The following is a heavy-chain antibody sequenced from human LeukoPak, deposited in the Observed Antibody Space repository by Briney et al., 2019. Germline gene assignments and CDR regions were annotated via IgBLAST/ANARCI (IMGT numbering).Heavy chain of an antibody. CDR3: ARITYYDFWSGYLRGYYFDY. CDR2: IYYSGST. V-gene: IGHV4-59*01. Sequence: SSETLFLTCTVSGGSISSYYWSWIRQPPGKGLEWIGYIYYSGSTNYNPSLKGRVTISVDTSKNQFSLKLSSVTAADTAVYYCARITYYDFWSGYLRGYYFDYWGQGTLVTVSS. CDR1: GGSISSYY. D-gene: IGHD3-3*01. J-gene: IGHJ4*02.